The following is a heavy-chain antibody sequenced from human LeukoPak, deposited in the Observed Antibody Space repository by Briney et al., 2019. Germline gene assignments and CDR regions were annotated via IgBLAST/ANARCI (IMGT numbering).Heavy chain of an antibody. CDR1: GGSISSYY. Sequence: SETLSLTCTVSGGSISSYYWSWIRQPPGKGLEWIGYIYYSGSTNYNPSLKSRVTISVDTSKNQFSLKLSSVTAADTAVYYCARDGSGYSGYGLDYWGQGTLVTVSS. V-gene: IGHV4-59*01. J-gene: IGHJ4*02. CDR3: ARDGSGYSGYGLDY. CDR2: IYYSGST. D-gene: IGHD5-12*01.